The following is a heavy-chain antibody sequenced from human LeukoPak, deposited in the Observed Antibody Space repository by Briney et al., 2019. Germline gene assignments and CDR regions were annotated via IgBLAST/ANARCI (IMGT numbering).Heavy chain of an antibody. CDR1: GGSISSYY. CDR3: AREETDHSSGWYRGWFDP. D-gene: IGHD6-19*01. CDR2: IYYSGST. Sequence: SETLSLTCTVSGGSISSYYWSWIRQPPGKGLEWIGYIYYSGSTNYNPSLKSRVTISVDTSKNQFSLELSSVTAADTAVYYCAREETDHSSGWYRGWFDPWGQGTLVTVSS. V-gene: IGHV4-59*01. J-gene: IGHJ5*02.